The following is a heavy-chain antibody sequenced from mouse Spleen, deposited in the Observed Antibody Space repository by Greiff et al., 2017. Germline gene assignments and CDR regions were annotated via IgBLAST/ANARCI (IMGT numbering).Heavy chain of an antibody. D-gene: IGHD2-14*01. CDR2: IYPSDSET. J-gene: IGHJ4*01. Sequence: VQLQQPGAELVRPGSSVKLSCKASGYTFTSYWMDWVKQRPGQGLEWIGNIYPSDSETHYNQKFKDKATLTVDKSSSTAYMQLSSLTSEDSAVYYCARLEVREAMDYWGQGTSVTVSS. V-gene: IGHV1-61*01. CDR3: ARLEVREAMDY. CDR1: GYTFTSYW.